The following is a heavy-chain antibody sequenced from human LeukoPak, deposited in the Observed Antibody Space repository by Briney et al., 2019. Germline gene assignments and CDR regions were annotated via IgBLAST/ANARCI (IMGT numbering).Heavy chain of an antibody. J-gene: IGHJ4*02. CDR3: AVLVVVAATPFDY. D-gene: IGHD2-15*01. CDR2: IVPTFGTA. CDR1: GGTFSSYA. V-gene: IGHV1-69*13. Sequence: ASVKVSCKASGGTFSSYAISWVRQAPGQGLEWMGGIVPTFGTANYAQKFQGRVTITADESTSTAYMELSSLRSEDTAVYYCAVLVVVAATPFDYWGQGTLVTVSS.